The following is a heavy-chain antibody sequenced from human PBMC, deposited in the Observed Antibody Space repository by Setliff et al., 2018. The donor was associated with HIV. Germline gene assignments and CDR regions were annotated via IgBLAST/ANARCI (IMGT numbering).Heavy chain of an antibody. V-gene: IGHV4-31*03. J-gene: IGHJ4*02. CDR1: GGSISSGGYY. Sequence: SETLSLTCTVSGGSISSGGYYWSWIRQHPGKGLEWIGYIYYSGSTYYNPSLKRRVTMSIDASKNQFSLNRNSVTAADTATYYCARRRGGTSRSFLDYWGQGNLVTVSS. CDR2: IYYSGST. D-gene: IGHD3-10*01. CDR3: ARRRGGTSRSFLDY.